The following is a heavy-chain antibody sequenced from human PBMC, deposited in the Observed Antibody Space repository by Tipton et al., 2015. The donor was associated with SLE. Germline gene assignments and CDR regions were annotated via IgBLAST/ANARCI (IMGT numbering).Heavy chain of an antibody. CDR3: AKVMGHSNSIDY. CDR2: IWYDGSSK. V-gene: IGHV3-33*06. D-gene: IGHD4-11*01. J-gene: IGHJ4*02. CDR1: GFTLSSFG. Sequence: SLRLSCAASGFTLSSFGMHWVRQGPGKGLEWVAVIWYDGSSKYYADSVKGRFTIPRDTTQNTMYLQMESLRVEDTAVYYCAKVMGHSNSIDYWGQGIPVTVSS.